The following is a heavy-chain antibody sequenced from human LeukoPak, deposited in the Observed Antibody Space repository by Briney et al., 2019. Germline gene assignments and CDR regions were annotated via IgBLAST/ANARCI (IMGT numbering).Heavy chain of an antibody. CDR3: VRDFGSGSFRRNNYYMHV. CDR2: FYTSGNT. CDR1: GGSISRYY. V-gene: IGHV4-4*07. D-gene: IGHD3-10*01. J-gene: IGHJ6*03. Sequence: KPSEPPSLTCTVSGGSISRYYWSLIRQTAGKGLELIGRFYTSGNTNYNPSLKSRVTMSVEKSKNQFSLKLSSVTAAYTAVYYCVRDFGSGSFRRNNYYMHVWDKGTTVTVSS.